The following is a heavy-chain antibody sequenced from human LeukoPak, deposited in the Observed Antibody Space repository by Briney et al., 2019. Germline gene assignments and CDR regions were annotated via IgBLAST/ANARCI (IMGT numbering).Heavy chain of an antibody. J-gene: IGHJ4*02. Sequence: GGSLRLSCVASGFTFSTYSMSWVRQAPGKGLEWVSSIGGRGINTFYIDSVRGRFTISRDNSKNTLSLQLTSLRAEDTAVYYCVKETDGVLEYWGQGTLVTVSS. D-gene: IGHD3-10*01. CDR2: IGGRGINT. CDR3: VKETDGVLEY. V-gene: IGHV3-23*05. CDR1: GFTFSTYS.